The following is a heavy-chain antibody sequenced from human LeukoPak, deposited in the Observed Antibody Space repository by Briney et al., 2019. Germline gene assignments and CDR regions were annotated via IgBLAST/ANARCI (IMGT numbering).Heavy chain of an antibody. CDR1: GDSISRSSYY. Sequence: MTSEPLSLTCTVSGDSISRSSYYCGWVRQPPGKGLEWIANIYYSGSTYYGPSLRSRVTISVDTSKNQFSLKLSSVTAADTAVYYCARGLGLPQLDYWGQGTLVTVSS. D-gene: IGHD3/OR15-3a*01. V-gene: IGHV4-39*01. CDR3: ARGLGLPQLDY. J-gene: IGHJ4*02. CDR2: IYYSGST.